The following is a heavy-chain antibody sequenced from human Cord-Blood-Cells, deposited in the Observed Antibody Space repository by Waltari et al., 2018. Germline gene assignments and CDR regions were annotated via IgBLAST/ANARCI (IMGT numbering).Heavy chain of an antibody. CDR3: ARVRNRYSSSWYDY. V-gene: IGHV1-2*02. CDR2: INPNSGGT. J-gene: IGHJ4*02. D-gene: IGHD6-13*01. CDR1: GYTFTGYY. Sequence: QVQLVQSGAEVKKPGASVKVSCKASGYTFTGYYMHWVRQAPGQGIAWMRLINPNSGGTNYAQKVQCRVTMTRDTSISTAYMELSRLRSDDTAVYYCARVRNRYSSSWYDYWGQGTLVTVSA.